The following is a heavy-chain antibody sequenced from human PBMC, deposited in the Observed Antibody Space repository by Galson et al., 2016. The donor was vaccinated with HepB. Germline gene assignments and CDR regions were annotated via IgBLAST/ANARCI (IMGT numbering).Heavy chain of an antibody. V-gene: IGHV5-51*01. J-gene: IGHJ4*02. CDR2: IYPGDSDT. CDR3: ARLNCSNTSCYLADFDY. Sequence: QSGAEVKKPGESLKISCQGSGYSFTNYWIGWVRQMPGKGLKWMGIIYPGDSDTRYSPSFQGQVTISADKSISTAYLQWSSLKASDTAMYYCARLNCSNTSCYLADFDYWGQGTLVTVSS. CDR1: GYSFTNYW. D-gene: IGHD2-2*01.